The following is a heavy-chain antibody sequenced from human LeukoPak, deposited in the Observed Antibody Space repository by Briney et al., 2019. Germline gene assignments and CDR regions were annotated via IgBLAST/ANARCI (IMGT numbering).Heavy chain of an antibody. CDR3: ARGPSMY. D-gene: IGHD2-8*01. CDR2: IYSGGST. CDR1: GFTFSSYA. V-gene: IGHV3-66*01. Sequence: GGSLRLSCAASGFTFSSYAMSWVRQAPGKGLEWVSVIYSGGSTYYADSVKGRFTISRDNSKNTLYLQMNSLRAEDTAVYYCARGPSMYWGQGTLVTVSS. J-gene: IGHJ4*02.